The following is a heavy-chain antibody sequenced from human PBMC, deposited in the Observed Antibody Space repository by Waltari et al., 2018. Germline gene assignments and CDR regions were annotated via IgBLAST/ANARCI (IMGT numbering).Heavy chain of an antibody. CDR3: ARSLMGYYYYMDV. Sequence: EVQLVESGGGLVQPGGFLRLSCAAYGFTFSNYRMNWVCQAPGKGLEWVSHITSINNAKSYADSVRGRFTISRDNAKDSLYLEMSSLRPEDTAIYYCARSLMGYYYYMDVWGKGTTVTISS. J-gene: IGHJ6*03. D-gene: IGHD3-10*01. V-gene: IGHV3-48*04. CDR2: ITSINNAK. CDR1: GFTFSNYR.